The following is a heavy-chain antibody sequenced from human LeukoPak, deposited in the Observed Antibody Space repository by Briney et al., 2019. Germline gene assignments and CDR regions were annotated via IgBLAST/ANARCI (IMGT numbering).Heavy chain of an antibody. CDR1: GFTFSSYW. V-gene: IGHV3-7*01. CDR3: AREYGHYYYYYMDV. J-gene: IGHJ6*03. CDR2: IKQDGSEK. D-gene: IGHD4-17*01. Sequence: GGSLRPSCAASGFTFSSYWMSWVRQAPGKGLEWVANIKQDGSEKYYVDSVKGRFTISRDNAKNSLYLQMNSLRAEDTAVYYCAREYGHYYYYYMDVWGKGTTVTVSS.